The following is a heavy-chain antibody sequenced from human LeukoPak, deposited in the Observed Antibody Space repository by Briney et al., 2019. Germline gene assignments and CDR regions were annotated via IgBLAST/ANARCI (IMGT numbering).Heavy chain of an antibody. CDR2: ISAYNGNT. V-gene: IGHV1-18*01. D-gene: IGHD1-26*01. J-gene: IGHJ4*02. CDR3: ARLSGLGPDSPWELDR. CDR1: GYTFTSYG. Sequence: ASVKVSCKASGYTFTSYGISWVRQAPGQGLEWMGWISAYNGNTNYAQKVKGRVTMTTDTSTSTAYMELRSLRSDDTAEYYCARLSGLGPDSPWELDRWGQGTLVTVSS.